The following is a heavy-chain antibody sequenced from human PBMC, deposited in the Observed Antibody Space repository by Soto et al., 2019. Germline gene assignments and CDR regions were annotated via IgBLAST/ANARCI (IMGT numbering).Heavy chain of an antibody. CDR1: GYTFTSYA. CDR3: ARDLSPTVTTYYYMDV. V-gene: IGHV1-3*01. CDR2: INAGNGNT. J-gene: IGHJ6*03. D-gene: IGHD4-4*01. Sequence: ASVKVSCKASGYTFTSYAMHWVRQAPGQRLEWMGWINAGNGNTKYSQKFQGRVTITRDTSASTAYMELSSLRSEDTVVYYCARDLSPTVTTYYYMDVWGKGTTVTVSS.